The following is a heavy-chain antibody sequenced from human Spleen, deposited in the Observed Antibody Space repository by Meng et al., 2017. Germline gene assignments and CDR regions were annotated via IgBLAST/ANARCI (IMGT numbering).Heavy chain of an antibody. D-gene: IGHD1/OR15-1a*01. Sequence: QPQLQESGPGLVKPSEALSLTGSVSGGSISTSGYYWGWIRQSPGKGLEWIGSIGHSGFTYYTPSLESRVTVSVDTSRSQFSLELTSVTAADTAVYYCVRSRAWVRTGFDPWGQGTLVTVSS. V-gene: IGHV4-39*01. J-gene: IGHJ5*02. CDR1: GGSISTSGYY. CDR3: VRSRAWVRTGFDP. CDR2: IGHSGFT.